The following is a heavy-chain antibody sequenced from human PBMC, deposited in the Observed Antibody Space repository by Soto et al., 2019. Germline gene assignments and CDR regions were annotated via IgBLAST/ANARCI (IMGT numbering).Heavy chain of an antibody. J-gene: IGHJ4*02. Sequence: GGSLRLSCAASGFTFDDYAMHWVRQAPGKGLEWVSGISWNSGSIGYADSVKGRFTISRDNAKNSLYLQMNSLRAEDTALYYCAKDRMVRGVVWGQGTLVTVSS. CDR3: AKDRMVRGVV. CDR1: GFTFDDYA. V-gene: IGHV3-9*01. D-gene: IGHD3-10*01. CDR2: ISWNSGSI.